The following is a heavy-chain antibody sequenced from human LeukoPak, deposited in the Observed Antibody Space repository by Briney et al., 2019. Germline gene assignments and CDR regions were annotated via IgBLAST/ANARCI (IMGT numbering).Heavy chain of an antibody. D-gene: IGHD5-24*01. Sequence: GGSLEISCQGSGYRFTSYWIGWVRQLPGKGREGMGIIYPGDSDTRYSPSFQGQVTISADKSISTACLQWSSLKASDTAMYYCARQTWLQSFDYWGQGTLVTVSS. CDR3: ARQTWLQSFDY. J-gene: IGHJ4*02. V-gene: IGHV5-51*01. CDR1: GYRFTSYW. CDR2: IYPGDSDT.